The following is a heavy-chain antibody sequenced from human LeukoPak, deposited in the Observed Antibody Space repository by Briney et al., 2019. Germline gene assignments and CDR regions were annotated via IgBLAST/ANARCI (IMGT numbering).Heavy chain of an antibody. Sequence: SETLSLTCTVSGGSINSYYWSWTRQPPGKGLEWIGYISYSGSTNYNPSLNSRVTISVDTSKNQFSLKLSSVTAADTAVYYCARGARDGYNRAFDYWGQGTLVTVSS. CDR3: ARGARDGYNRAFDY. D-gene: IGHD5-24*01. CDR2: ISYSGST. J-gene: IGHJ4*02. CDR1: GGSINSYY. V-gene: IGHV4-59*01.